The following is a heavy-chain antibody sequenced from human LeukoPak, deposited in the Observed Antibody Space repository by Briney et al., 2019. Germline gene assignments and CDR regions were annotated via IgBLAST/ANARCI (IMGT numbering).Heavy chain of an antibody. Sequence: GRSLRLSCAASRFTFSNYAMHWIRQAPGKGLDWVAVISYDESGKYYADSVKGRFTISRDNSKNTLYLQMDSLRTEDTAMYYCASRALQYCSTTTCYAPFDYWGQGTLVTVSS. CDR3: ASRALQYCSTTTCYAPFDY. D-gene: IGHD2-2*01. J-gene: IGHJ4*02. CDR1: RFTFSNYA. CDR2: ISYDESGK. V-gene: IGHV3-30-3*01.